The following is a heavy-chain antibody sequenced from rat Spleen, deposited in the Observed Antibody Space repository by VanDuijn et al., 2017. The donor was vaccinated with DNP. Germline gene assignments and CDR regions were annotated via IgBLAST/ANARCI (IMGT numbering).Heavy chain of an antibody. V-gene: IGHV5-25*01. Sequence: EVKLVESGGGLVQPGRSLKLSCAASGFTFSDYYMAWVRQAPAKGPVWVATISNTGDSTYYSDSVKGRFSISRENAKSTLYLQVNSLRSEDTATYYCARNTMGTGTYWYFDFWGPGTMVTVSS. CDR3: ARNTMGTGTYWYFDF. CDR2: ISNTGDST. CDR1: GFTFSDYY. J-gene: IGHJ1*01. D-gene: IGHD1-7*01.